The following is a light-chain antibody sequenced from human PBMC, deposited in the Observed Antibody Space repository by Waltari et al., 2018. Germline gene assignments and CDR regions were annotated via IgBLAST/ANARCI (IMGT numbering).Light chain of an antibody. V-gene: IGKV1-5*03. J-gene: IGKJ4*01. CDR1: QKISNW. CDR2: KAS. CDR3: HQYNSYSTGLT. Sequence: DIQMTQSPSTLSASVGDRVTITCRASQKISNWLGWYQQQPGKAPKLLIYKASTLQSGVTSRFSGSGSGAEFTLTISSLQPDDFATYYCHQYNSYSTGLTFGGGTKVEIK.